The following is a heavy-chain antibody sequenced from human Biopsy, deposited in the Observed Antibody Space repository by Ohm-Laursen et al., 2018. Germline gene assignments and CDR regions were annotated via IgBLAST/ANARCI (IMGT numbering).Heavy chain of an antibody. CDR2: INHRGST. J-gene: IGHJ6*02. D-gene: IGHD3-16*01. CDR3: ARAVDYYDPYYYYGLDV. CDR1: GGSFSGYY. Sequence: TLSLTCAVSGGSFSGYYWSWIRHPPGKGLERIGEINHRGSTNYNPSLKSRVTISVDTSTNQFSLKLRSVTAADTAVYYCARAVDYYDPYYYYGLDVWGQGTTVTVSS. V-gene: IGHV4-34*01.